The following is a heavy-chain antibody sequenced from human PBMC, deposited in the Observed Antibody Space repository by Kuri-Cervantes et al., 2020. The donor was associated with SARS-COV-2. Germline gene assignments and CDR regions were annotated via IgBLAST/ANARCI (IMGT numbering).Heavy chain of an antibody. CDR3: AKSFDPYNSLSGDYFDY. CDR2: ISYDGTNK. Sequence: GESLKISCVASEFNFRYYGMYWVRQAPGKGLEWVAVISYDGTNKYYADSVKGRFTISRDNSKNTLYLQMNSLRPEDTAVYYCAKSFDPYNSLSGDYFDYWGQGTLVTVSS. D-gene: IGHD1-1*01. CDR1: EFNFRYYG. V-gene: IGHV3-30*18. J-gene: IGHJ4*02.